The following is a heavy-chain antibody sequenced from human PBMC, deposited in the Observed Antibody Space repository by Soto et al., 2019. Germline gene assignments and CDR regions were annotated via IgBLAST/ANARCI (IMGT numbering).Heavy chain of an antibody. CDR2: IYSLGNT. CDR3: ARQGCSGGSCYPLYYYYYMDV. D-gene: IGHD2-15*01. CDR1: GGSISSSSYY. J-gene: IGHJ6*03. Sequence: SETLSLTCTVSGGSISSSSYYWGWIRQPPGQGLEWLGTIYSLGNTYYNPSLKSRVTISVDTSKNQFSLKLSSVTAADTAVYYCARQGCSGGSCYPLYYYYYMDVWGKGTTVTVSS. V-gene: IGHV4-39*01.